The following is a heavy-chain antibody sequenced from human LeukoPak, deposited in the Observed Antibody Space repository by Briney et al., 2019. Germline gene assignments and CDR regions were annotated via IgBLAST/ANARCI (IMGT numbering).Heavy chain of an antibody. CDR3: ARGGSSGWYDYFDY. CDR1: RGSINNYY. CDR2: IYSSGST. D-gene: IGHD6-19*01. J-gene: IGHJ4*02. V-gene: IGHV4-4*07. Sequence: SETLSLTCTVSRGSINNYYWSWIRQPAGKGLEWIGRIYSSGSTNYNPSLKSRVTMSVDTSMNQFSLKLSSVTAADTAVYYCARGGSSGWYDYFDYWGQGTLVTVSS.